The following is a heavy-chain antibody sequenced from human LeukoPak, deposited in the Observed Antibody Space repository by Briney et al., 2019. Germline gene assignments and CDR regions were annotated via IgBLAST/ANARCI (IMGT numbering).Heavy chain of an antibody. CDR2: IRNKANSYTT. Sequence: GGSLRLSCAASRFTFSDHYMDWVRQAPGRGLEWVGRIRNKANSYTTEYAASVKGRFTISRDDSRNSLSLQMKSLKTEDTAVYYCARTTMVIHYHFDSWGQGTLVTVSS. CDR3: ARTTMVIHYHFDS. CDR1: RFTFSDHY. D-gene: IGHD4-23*01. J-gene: IGHJ4*02. V-gene: IGHV3-72*01.